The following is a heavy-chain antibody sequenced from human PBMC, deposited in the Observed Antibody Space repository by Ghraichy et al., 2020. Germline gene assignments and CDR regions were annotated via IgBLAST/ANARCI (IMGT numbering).Heavy chain of an antibody. CDR2: ISGSGGHT. CDR3: AKYYYDSSLDAFDI. CDR1: GFTFSTSA. Sequence: GESLNISCAASGFTFSTSAMNWVRQAPGKGLEWVSTISGSGGHTYYADSVKGRFTISRDNSKNTLFLQMNSLRAEDTAIYYCAKYYYDSSLDAFDIWGQGTMVTVSS. D-gene: IGHD3-22*01. V-gene: IGHV3-23*01. J-gene: IGHJ3*02.